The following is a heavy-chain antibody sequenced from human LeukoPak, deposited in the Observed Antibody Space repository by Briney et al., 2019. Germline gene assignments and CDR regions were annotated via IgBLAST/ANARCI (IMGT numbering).Heavy chain of an antibody. CDR1: GFTFSNYA. CDR3: ARSGGDYYDSISGLLLYFDY. Sequence: PGGSLRLSCAASGFTFSNYAMHWVRQAPGKGLEWVAVISYDGSNKYYADSVKGRFTISRDNSKNTLYLQMNSLRAEDTAVYYCARSGGDYYDSISGLLLYFDYWGQGTLVTVPS. CDR2: ISYDGSNK. J-gene: IGHJ4*02. D-gene: IGHD3-22*01. V-gene: IGHV3-30-3*01.